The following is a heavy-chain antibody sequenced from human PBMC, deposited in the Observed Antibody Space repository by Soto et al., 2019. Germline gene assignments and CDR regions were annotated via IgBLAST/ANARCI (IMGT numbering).Heavy chain of an antibody. CDR3: ARGDHYDSSGYNPFNWFDS. CDR1: GFTFSNYA. Sequence: GGSLRLSCAASGFTFSNYAMSWVRQAPGKGLEWVSAISSSGGGTYYADPVKGRFTISRDNSKNTLDLQMNSLRAEDTAVYYCARGDHYDSSGYNPFNWFDSWGQGTLVTVS. V-gene: IGHV3-23*01. D-gene: IGHD3-22*01. J-gene: IGHJ5*01. CDR2: ISSSGGGT.